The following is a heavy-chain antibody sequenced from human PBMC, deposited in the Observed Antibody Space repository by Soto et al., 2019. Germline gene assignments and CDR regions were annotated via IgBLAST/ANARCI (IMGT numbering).Heavy chain of an antibody. J-gene: IGHJ4*02. CDR1: GGTFSSYT. D-gene: IGHD6-13*01. V-gene: IGHV1-69*02. CDR3: ARGVWWMGIAAAGTLNYFDY. Sequence: QVQLVQSGAEVKKPGSSVKVSCKASGGTFSSYTISWVRQAPGQGLEWMGRIIPILGIANYAQKFQGRVKITGDNSTSTDYMEQSGLRYEATAVYYCARGVWWMGIAAAGTLNYFDYWGQGTLVTVSS. CDR2: IIPILGIA.